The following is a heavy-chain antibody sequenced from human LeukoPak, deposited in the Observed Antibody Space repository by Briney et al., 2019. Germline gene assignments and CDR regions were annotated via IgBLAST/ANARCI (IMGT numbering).Heavy chain of an antibody. CDR3: ARGRDYYDSPRTKGAFDI. CDR1: GGAFSSYA. Sequence: SVKVSCKASGGAFSSYAISWVRQAPGQGLEWMGGIIPIFGTANYAQKFQGRVTITADESTSTAYMELSSLRSEDTAVYYCARGRDYYDSPRTKGAFDIWGQGTMVTVSS. V-gene: IGHV1-69*13. CDR2: IIPIFGTA. D-gene: IGHD3-22*01. J-gene: IGHJ3*02.